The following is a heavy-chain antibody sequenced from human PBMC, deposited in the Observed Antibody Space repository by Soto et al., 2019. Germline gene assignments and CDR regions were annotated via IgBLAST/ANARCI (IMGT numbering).Heavy chain of an antibody. V-gene: IGHV2-5*02. CDR3: AHWRAYYDILTGYYPFDY. CDR1: GFSLSTSGVG. J-gene: IGHJ4*02. CDR2: IYWDDDK. D-gene: IGHD3-9*01. Sequence: QITLKESGPPLVKPTQTLTLTCTFSGFSLSTSGVGVGWIRQPPGKALEWLALIYWDDDKRYSPSLKSRLTITKDTSKNQVVLTMTNMDPVDTATYYCAHWRAYYDILTGYYPFDYWGQGTLVTVSS.